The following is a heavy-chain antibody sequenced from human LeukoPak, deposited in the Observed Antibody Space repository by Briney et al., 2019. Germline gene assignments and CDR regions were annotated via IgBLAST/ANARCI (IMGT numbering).Heavy chain of an antibody. V-gene: IGHV4-59*01. J-gene: IGHJ5*02. Sequence: SETLSLTCTVSGGSISYYYWSWIRQSPGKGLEWIGYIYYSGTTNYNPSLKSRVTISVDTSKNQFSLQLRSVTAADTAVYYCARDAGGTWFDPWGQGILVTVSS. CDR3: ARDAGGTWFDP. CDR1: GGSISYYY. CDR2: IYYSGTT.